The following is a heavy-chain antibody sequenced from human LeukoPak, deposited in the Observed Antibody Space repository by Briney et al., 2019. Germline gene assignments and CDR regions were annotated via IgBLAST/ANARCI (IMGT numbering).Heavy chain of an antibody. V-gene: IGHV3-43D*03. J-gene: IGHJ4*02. CDR2: ISWDGGST. D-gene: IGHD3-10*01. Sequence: PGGSLRLSCAASGFTFDDYAVHWVRQAPGKGLEWVSLISWDGGSTYYADSVRGRFTISRDNSKNSLYLQMNSLRAEDTALYYCAKDRLPYYYGSGSYPTATGFDYWGEGALVTVSS. CDR1: GFTFDDYA. CDR3: AKDRLPYYYGSGSYPTATGFDY.